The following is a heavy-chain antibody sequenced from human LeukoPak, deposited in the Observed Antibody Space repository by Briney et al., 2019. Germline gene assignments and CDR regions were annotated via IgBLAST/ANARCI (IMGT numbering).Heavy chain of an antibody. CDR1: GFTFSSYA. D-gene: IGHD2-15*01. V-gene: IGHV3-23*01. Sequence: PGGSLRLSCAASGFTFSSYAMSWVRQAPGKGLEWVSVISGSGSTTYYADSVKGRFTISRDNSKNTLYLQMNSLRAEDTAVYYCARGSRPVVAANSFDYWGQGTLVTVSS. CDR2: ISGSGSTT. J-gene: IGHJ4*02. CDR3: ARGSRPVVAANSFDY.